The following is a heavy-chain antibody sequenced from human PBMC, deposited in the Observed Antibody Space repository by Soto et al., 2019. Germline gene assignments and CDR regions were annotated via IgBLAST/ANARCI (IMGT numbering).Heavy chain of an antibody. J-gene: IGHJ6*03. V-gene: IGHV3-23*01. Sequence: EVQLLDSGGGLVQPGGSLRLSCAAPGFTFSSYALSWVRQAPGKGLEWVSGISGSGDSTNYADSVKGRFTISRDNSENTVYLQMNSLRAEDTAVYYCAKRFCTSTTCLSLDFYYYIGVWAKGPRSPSP. CDR3: AKRFCTSTTCLSLDFYYYIGV. CDR2: ISGSGDST. D-gene: IGHD2-2*01. CDR1: GFTFSSYA.